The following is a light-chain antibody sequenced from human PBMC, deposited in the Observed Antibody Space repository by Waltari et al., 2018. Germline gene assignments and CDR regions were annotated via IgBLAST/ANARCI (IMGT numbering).Light chain of an antibody. CDR1: QGISSW. V-gene: IGKV1-12*02. J-gene: IGKJ1*01. Sequence: DIQMTQSPSSVSASVGDRVTITCRASQGISSWLAWYQRKPGKAPKLLIYAASSLQSGVPSSXSXSGSGTHFTLTISSLQPEDFXTYYCQQAXTNTFPPTFXQGTKVEIK. CDR2: AAS. CDR3: QQAXTNTFPPT.